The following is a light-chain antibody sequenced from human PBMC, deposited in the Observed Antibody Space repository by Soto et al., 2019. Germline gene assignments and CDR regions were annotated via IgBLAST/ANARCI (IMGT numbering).Light chain of an antibody. CDR2: GAS. CDR3: QQYGSSST. J-gene: IGKJ5*01. CDR1: QSVSSSY. V-gene: IGKV3-20*01. Sequence: EIVLTQSPDPRSLSPGERSSLSCMASQSVSSSYLAWYQQKPGQAPRLLIYGASSRPTGIPDRFSGSGSGTDFTLTISRLEPEDFAVYYCQQYGSSSTFGQGTRLEI.